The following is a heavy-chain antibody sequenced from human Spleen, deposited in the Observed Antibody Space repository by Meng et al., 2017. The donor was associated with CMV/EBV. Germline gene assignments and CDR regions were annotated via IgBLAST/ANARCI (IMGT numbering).Heavy chain of an antibody. D-gene: IGHD2-21*01. Sequence: SETLSLTCAVYGGSFSGYYWSWIRQPPGKGLEWIGEINHSGSTNYNPSLKSRVTISVDTSKNQFSLKLSSVTAADTAVYYCARAKFVNNCGGDCPYYFDYWGQGALVTVSS. V-gene: IGHV4-34*01. CDR2: INHSGST. CDR3: ARAKFVNNCGGDCPYYFDY. J-gene: IGHJ4*02. CDR1: GGSFSGYY.